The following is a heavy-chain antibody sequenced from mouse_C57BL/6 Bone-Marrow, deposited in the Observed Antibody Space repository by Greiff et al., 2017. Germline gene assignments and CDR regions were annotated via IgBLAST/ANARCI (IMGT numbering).Heavy chain of an antibody. J-gene: IGHJ2*01. Sequence: QVQLQQPGAELVMPGASVKLSCKASGYTFTSYWMHWVKQRPGQGLEWIGEIDPSDSYTNYNQKFKGKSTLTVDKSSSTAYMQLSSLTSEDSAVYYCATLFYSDYWGQGTTLTVSS. CDR1: GYTFTSYW. V-gene: IGHV1-69*01. CDR2: IDPSDSYT. CDR3: ATLFYSDY. D-gene: IGHD1-1*01.